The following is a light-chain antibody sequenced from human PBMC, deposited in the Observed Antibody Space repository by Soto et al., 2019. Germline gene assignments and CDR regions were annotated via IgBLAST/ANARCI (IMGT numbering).Light chain of an antibody. V-gene: IGLV2-8*01. Sequence: ALTQPPSASGSPGQSVTISCTGTSSDIGGYDYVSWYQQHPGKAPKLIIYEVNKRPSGVPDRFSGSKSGNTASLTVSGLQAEDEADYYCSSYAGSNNLVFAGGTKLTVL. CDR1: SSDIGGYDY. CDR2: EVN. J-gene: IGLJ3*02. CDR3: SSYAGSNNLV.